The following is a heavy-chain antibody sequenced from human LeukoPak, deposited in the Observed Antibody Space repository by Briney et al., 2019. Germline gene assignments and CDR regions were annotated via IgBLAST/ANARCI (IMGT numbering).Heavy chain of an antibody. V-gene: IGHV4-4*07. CDR2: IYTSGST. CDR3: ARENYDFWSGAPHFDY. CDR1: GGSISSYY. D-gene: IGHD3-3*01. J-gene: IGHJ4*02. Sequence: SETLSLTCTVSGGSISSYYWSWIRQPAGKGLEWIGRIYTSGSTNYNPSLKSRVTMSVDTSKNQFSLKLSSVTAADTAVCYCARENYDFWSGAPHFDYWGQGTLVTVSS.